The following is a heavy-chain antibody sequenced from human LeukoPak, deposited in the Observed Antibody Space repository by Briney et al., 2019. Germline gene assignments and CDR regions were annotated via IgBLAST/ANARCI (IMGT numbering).Heavy chain of an antibody. Sequence: SETLSLTCAVYGGSFSGYYWSWIRQPPGKGLEWIGEINHSGSTNYNPSLKSRVTISVDTSKNQFSQKLSSVTAADTAVYYCARVTAHPMTSSDYWGQGTLVTVSS. V-gene: IGHV4-34*01. CDR2: INHSGST. CDR3: ARVTAHPMTSSDY. J-gene: IGHJ4*02. CDR1: GGSFSGYY.